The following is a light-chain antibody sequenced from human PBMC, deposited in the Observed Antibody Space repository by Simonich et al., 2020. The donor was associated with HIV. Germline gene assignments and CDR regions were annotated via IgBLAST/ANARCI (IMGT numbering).Light chain of an antibody. CDR1: KSVSSY. CDR2: DAS. Sequence: EIVLTQSPATLSLSPGERATLTCRASKSVSSYLAWYQQKPGQAPRLLSYDASNRATDIPARFSGSGSGTDFTLTNSSLEPEDFAVYYCQQRSNWPLFTFGLGPKWISN. J-gene: IGKJ3*01. V-gene: IGKV3-11*01. CDR3: QQRSNWPLFT.